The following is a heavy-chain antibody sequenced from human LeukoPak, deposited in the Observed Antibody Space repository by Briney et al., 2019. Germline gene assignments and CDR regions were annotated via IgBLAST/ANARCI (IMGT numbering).Heavy chain of an antibody. CDR3: ARGVDTAMAIDY. J-gene: IGHJ4*02. D-gene: IGHD5-18*01. V-gene: IGHV3-21*01. CDR2: ISSTSSYI. CDR1: GFSFSSYS. Sequence: GGSLRLSCVASGFSFSSYSMNWVRQAPGKGLEWVSSISSTSSYIRYPDSVMGRFTISRDNAKNSLYLQMNSLRAEDTAVYYCARGVDTAMAIDYWGQGTQVTVSS.